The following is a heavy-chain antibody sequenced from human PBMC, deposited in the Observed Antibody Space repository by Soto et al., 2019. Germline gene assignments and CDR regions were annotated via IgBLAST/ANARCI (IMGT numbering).Heavy chain of an antibody. J-gene: IGHJ4*02. V-gene: IGHV3-74*01. Sequence: VQLVESGGGLVQPGGSLRLSCAGSGFTFSNYWMHWVRQAPGKGLEWVSRIDHDGPTDYADSVRGRFTISGDNAENTPYLQMNSLRPEDTAVYYCVRDSHGDYWCQGTLVTVSS. CDR1: GFTFSNYW. CDR3: VRDSHGDY. CDR2: IDHDGPT.